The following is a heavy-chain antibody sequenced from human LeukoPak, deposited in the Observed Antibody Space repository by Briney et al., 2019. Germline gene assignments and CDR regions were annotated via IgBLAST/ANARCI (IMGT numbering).Heavy chain of an antibody. Sequence: GGSLRLSCAASGVTFSSYWMSWVRQAPGKGLEWVANIKEDGSEKYYVDSVKGRFTISRDNAKNSLYLQMNSLRVEDTAVYYCARGRFNYDSTGYSSFYYWGQGTLVTVSS. CDR2: IKEDGSEK. J-gene: IGHJ4*02. V-gene: IGHV3-7*01. CDR1: GVTFSSYW. D-gene: IGHD3-22*01. CDR3: ARGRFNYDSTGYSSFYY.